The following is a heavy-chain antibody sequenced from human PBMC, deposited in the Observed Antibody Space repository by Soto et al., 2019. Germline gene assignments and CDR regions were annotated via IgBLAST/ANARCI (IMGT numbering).Heavy chain of an antibody. CDR3: RRSSRYSTDV. J-gene: IGHJ6*02. Sequence: CSISGYSMKSRSYLGWIRQPPGKGLEWIGRIYSTGNTYYNPSLNSQVTISVDTSKNQFSLNVISVTAADTAVYYCRRSSRYSTDVWGQGTTVTVSS. D-gene: IGHD6-13*01. CDR1: GYSMKSRSY. V-gene: IGHV4-38-2*02. CDR2: IYSTGNT.